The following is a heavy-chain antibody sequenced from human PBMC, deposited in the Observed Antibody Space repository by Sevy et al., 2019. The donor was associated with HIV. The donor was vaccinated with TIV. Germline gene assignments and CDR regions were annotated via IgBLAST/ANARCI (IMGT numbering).Heavy chain of an antibody. J-gene: IGHJ6*02. CDR3: AKDFTGYYGMDV. V-gene: IGHV3-30*18. D-gene: IGHD3-9*01. CDR1: GISFTTSG. CDR2: ISYHGRDK. Sequence: GGSLRLSCVVSGISFTTSGMHWVRQAPGKGLEWVAVISYHGRDKFYAESVKGRSTISGDNSKNMLYLQINSLRAEDTAVYYCAKDFTGYYGMDVWGQGTMVTVSS.